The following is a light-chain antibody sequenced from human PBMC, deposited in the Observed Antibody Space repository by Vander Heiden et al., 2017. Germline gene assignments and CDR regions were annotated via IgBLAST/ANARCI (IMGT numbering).Light chain of an antibody. CDR3: MQAQQTPYT. Sequence: ESVILQSPLSLHVTPGEQASIACRTSQCLLHSNGNSYVDWYLQKAGQSTQLLIYLGSNRASGVSDRFSGSGSGTDFTLKISRVEAEDVGFYYCMQAQQTPYTFGQGTKLEMK. CDR2: LGS. CDR1: QCLLHSNGNSY. V-gene: IGKV2-28*01. J-gene: IGKJ2*01.